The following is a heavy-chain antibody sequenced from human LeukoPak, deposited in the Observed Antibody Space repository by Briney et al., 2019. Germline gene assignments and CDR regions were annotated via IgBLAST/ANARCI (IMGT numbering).Heavy chain of an antibody. V-gene: IGHV3-23*01. CDR1: GFTFSSYA. Sequence: GGSLRLSCAASGFTFSSYAMSWVRQAPGKGLEWVSAISGSGGNTYYADSVKGRFTISRDNANNFLYLQVSSLRAEDTAVYYCATGYTSGTRIDYWGQGTLVSVSS. CDR2: ISGSGGNT. D-gene: IGHD6-19*01. CDR3: ATGYTSGTRIDY. J-gene: IGHJ4*02.